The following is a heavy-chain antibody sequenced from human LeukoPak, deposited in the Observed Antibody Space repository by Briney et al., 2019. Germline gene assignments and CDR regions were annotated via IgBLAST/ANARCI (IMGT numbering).Heavy chain of an antibody. CDR2: IYSGGST. CDR3: ARVGYTGTWYSSPPFDY. Sequence: PGGSLRLSCAASGFTVSSNYMSWVRQAPGKGLEWVSVIYSGGSTYYADSVKGRFTISRDKSKNTLYLQMNSLRAEDTAVYYCARVGYTGTWYSSPPFDYWGQGTLVTVSS. J-gene: IGHJ4*02. V-gene: IGHV3-53*01. CDR1: GFTVSSNY. D-gene: IGHD6-13*01.